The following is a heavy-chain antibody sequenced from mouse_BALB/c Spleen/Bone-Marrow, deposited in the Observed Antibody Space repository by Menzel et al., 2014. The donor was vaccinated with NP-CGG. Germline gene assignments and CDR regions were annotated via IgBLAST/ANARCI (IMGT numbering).Heavy chain of an antibody. Sequence: QVQLQQSGAELVRPGSSVKISCKASGYAFSGYWMNWVKQRPGQGLEWIGQIYPGDGDTDYNGKVKGKATLTADKSSSTAYMQLSSLTSEDSAVYFCARGGIYVDYWGQGTTLTVSS. CDR1: GYAFSGYW. V-gene: IGHV1-80*01. J-gene: IGHJ2*01. CDR3: ARGGIYVDY. CDR2: IYPGDGDT.